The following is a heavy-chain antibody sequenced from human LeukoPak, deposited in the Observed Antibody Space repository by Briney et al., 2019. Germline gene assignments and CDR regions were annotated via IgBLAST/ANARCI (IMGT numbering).Heavy chain of an antibody. CDR2: IYTSGST. Sequence: SETLSLTCTVSGGSISSSSYYWGWIRQPPGKGLEWIGSIYTSGSTNYNPSLKSRVTISVDTSKNQFSLKLSSVTAADTAVYYCARGESGYSGYDPPRFDYWGQGTLVTVSS. V-gene: IGHV4-39*07. CDR3: ARGESGYSGYDPPRFDY. CDR1: GGSISSSSYY. D-gene: IGHD5-12*01. J-gene: IGHJ4*02.